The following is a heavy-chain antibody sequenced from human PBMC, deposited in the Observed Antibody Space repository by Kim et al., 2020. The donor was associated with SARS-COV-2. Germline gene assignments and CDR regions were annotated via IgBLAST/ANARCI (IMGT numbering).Heavy chain of an antibody. J-gene: IGHJ4*02. Sequence: SQTLSLTCAISGDSVSSNSAAWNWIRQSPSRGLEWLGRTYYRSKWYNDYAVSVKSRITINPDTSKNQFSLQLNSVTPEDTAVYYCARGSSGWVGRVPNYFDYWGQGTLVTVSS. V-gene: IGHV6-1*01. CDR1: GDSVSSNSAA. D-gene: IGHD6-19*01. CDR2: TYYRSKWYN. CDR3: ARGSSGWVGRVPNYFDY.